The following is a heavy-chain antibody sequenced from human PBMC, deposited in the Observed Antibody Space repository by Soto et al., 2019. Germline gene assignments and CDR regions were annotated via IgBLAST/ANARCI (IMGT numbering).Heavy chain of an antibody. J-gene: IGHJ2*01. V-gene: IGHV1-18*01. CDR3: ARRGHFDNSGYDWYFDL. D-gene: IGHD3-22*01. CDR2: ISTYNANT. CDR1: GYTFTSYG. Sequence: ASVKVSCKASGYTFTSYGISWVRQAPGQGLEWMGWISTYNANTDYAQKLQGRVTMTTDTSTSTVYMELRSLTSDDTAVYYCARRGHFDNSGYDWYFDLWGRGTLVTVSS.